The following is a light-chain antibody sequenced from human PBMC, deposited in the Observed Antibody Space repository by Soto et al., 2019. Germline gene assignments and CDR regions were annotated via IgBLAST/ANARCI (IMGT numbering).Light chain of an antibody. CDR1: SSDVGSYNF. CDR2: EVT. V-gene: IGLV2-23*02. Sequence: QSVLTPPASVSGSPGQTITISCAGTSSDVGSYNFVSWYQQHPGRAPKLMIYEVTKRPSGVSSRFSGSKSGNTASLTISGLQAEDEADYYCCSYAGTSSYVFGTGTKVTV. CDR3: CSYAGTSSYV. J-gene: IGLJ1*01.